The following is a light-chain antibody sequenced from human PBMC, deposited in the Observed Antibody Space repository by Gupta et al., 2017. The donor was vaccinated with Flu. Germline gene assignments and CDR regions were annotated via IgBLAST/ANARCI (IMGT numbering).Light chain of an antibody. CDR3: QAAESNRDHWV. J-gene: IGLJ3*02. CDR1: AMGDKS. V-gene: IGLV3-21*03. CDR2: DDT. Sequence: GKTASITGDGAAMGDKSVHWYQQKPGQSPVIVVYDDTERPSGIPERFSGSNSGTTATLTISRVQAEDEADYYCQAAESNRDHWVFGGGTKLTVL.